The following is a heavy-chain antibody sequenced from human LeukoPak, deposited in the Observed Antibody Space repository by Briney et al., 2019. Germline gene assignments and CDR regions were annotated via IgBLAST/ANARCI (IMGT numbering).Heavy chain of an antibody. D-gene: IGHD1-26*01. J-gene: IGHJ5*02. V-gene: IGHV3-72*01. CDR3: ARSLVVGATYPYH. Sequence: PGGSLRLSCAASGFTFSDHYMDWVRQAPGEGLEWVGRVRKKPNSYTTEYAASVKGRFTISRDDSKNSLYLQMNSLRAEDTAVYYCARSLVVGATYPYHWGQGTLVTVSS. CDR1: GFTFSDHY. CDR2: VRKKPNSYTT.